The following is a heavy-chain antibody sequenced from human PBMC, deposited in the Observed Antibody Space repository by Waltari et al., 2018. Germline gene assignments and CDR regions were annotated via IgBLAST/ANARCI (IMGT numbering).Heavy chain of an antibody. V-gene: IGHV4-39*01. CDR1: GGSINSSTYF. D-gene: IGHD4-17*01. CDR3: ARHGPTTAIDNWFDS. CDR2: LYFSGST. J-gene: IGHJ5*01. Sequence: QLQLQESGPRLVTVSETLSLTCTVSGGSINSSTYFWGWIRQPPGRGLEWIGSLYFSGSTYYNASLKGRVTLSVDTSKNQFALKLTSVTVADTAVYYCARHGPTTAIDNWFDSWGQGTLVTVSS.